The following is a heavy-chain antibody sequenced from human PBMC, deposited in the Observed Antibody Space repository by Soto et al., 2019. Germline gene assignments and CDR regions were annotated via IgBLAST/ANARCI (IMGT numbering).Heavy chain of an antibody. CDR2: ISSSGSTI. Sequence: SGGSLRLSCAASGFTFSSYEVNWVRQAPGKGLEWVAYISSSGSTIYYADSVKGRFTISRDNAKNSLYLQMNSLRAEDTAVYYCARAAMVIGGYWYFDLWGRGTLVTVSS. V-gene: IGHV3-48*03. CDR1: GFTFSSYE. J-gene: IGHJ2*01. CDR3: ARAAMVIGGYWYFDL. D-gene: IGHD5-18*01.